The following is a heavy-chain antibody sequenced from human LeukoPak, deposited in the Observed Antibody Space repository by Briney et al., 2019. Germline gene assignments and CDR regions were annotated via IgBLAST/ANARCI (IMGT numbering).Heavy chain of an antibody. V-gene: IGHV4-34*01. CDR3: ATTYYYGSGSYSLVY. Sequence: KLPETLSLTCAVYGGSFSGYYWSWIRQPPGKGLEWIGEINHSGSTNYNPSLKSRVTISVDTSKNQFSLKLSSVTAADTAVYYCATTYYYGSGSYSLVYWGQGTLVTVSS. J-gene: IGHJ4*02. CDR1: GGSFSGYY. CDR2: INHSGST. D-gene: IGHD3-10*01.